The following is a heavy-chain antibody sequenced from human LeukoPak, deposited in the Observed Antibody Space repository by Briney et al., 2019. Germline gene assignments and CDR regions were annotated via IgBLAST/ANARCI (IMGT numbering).Heavy chain of an antibody. V-gene: IGHV3-48*03. Sequence: GGSLRLSCAASGFTFSSYEMNWVRQAPGKGLEWVSYISSSGSTIYYADSVKGRFTISRDNARNSLDLQMNTLRAEDTAMYYCAKAHKIYDSSGYDYWGRGTLVTVSS. CDR3: AKAHKIYDSSGYDY. CDR1: GFTFSSYE. D-gene: IGHD3-22*01. CDR2: ISSSGSTI. J-gene: IGHJ4*02.